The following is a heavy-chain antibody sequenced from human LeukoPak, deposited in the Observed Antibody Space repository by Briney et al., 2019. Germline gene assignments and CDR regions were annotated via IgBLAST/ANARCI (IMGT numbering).Heavy chain of an antibody. CDR3: ARERYYYYDSSGYYYPKRAFDY. CDR1: GGTFSSYA. V-gene: IGHV1-69*13. Sequence: ASVKVSCKASGGTFSSYATSWVRQAPGQGLEWMGGIIPIFGTANYAQKFQGRVTITADESTSTAYMELSSLRSEDTAVYYCARERYYYYDSSGYYYPKRAFDYWGQGTLVTVSS. J-gene: IGHJ4*02. CDR2: IIPIFGTA. D-gene: IGHD3-22*01.